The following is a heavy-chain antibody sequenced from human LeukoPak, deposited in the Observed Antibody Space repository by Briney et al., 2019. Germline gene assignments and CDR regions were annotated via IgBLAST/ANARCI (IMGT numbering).Heavy chain of an antibody. D-gene: IGHD6-13*01. CDR3: ARISSSNWYNERGAFDV. CDR2: VYYTGST. V-gene: IGHV4-59*11. J-gene: IGHJ3*01. CDR1: GGSISSHY. Sequence: SETLSLTCTVSGGSISSHYWSWVRQPPGKGLEWIGFVYYTGSTNYSPSLKSRVTISVDTSKNQFSLKLRSVTAADTAVYYCARISSSNWYNERGAFDVWGQGTMVTISS.